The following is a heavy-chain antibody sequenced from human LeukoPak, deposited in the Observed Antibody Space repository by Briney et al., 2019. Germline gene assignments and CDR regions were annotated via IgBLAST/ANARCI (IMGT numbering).Heavy chain of an antibody. CDR1: GDSVSRNTAG. V-gene: IGHV6-1*01. D-gene: IGHD3-10*01. CDR2: TYYRSKWYS. J-gene: IGHJ4*02. Sequence: SQTLSLTCAISGDSVSRNTAGWSWIRQSPSRGLEWLGRTYYRSKWYSDFAPSVRNRITINPDTSKNQFSLQLNSVTPEDTAMYYCARGPRHYYGSGSYADYWGQGTLVTVSS. CDR3: ARGPRHYYGSGSYADY.